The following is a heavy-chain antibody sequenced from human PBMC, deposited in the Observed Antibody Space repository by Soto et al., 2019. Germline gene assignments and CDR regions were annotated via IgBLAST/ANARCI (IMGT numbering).Heavy chain of an antibody. D-gene: IGHD6-6*01. J-gene: IGHJ4*02. V-gene: IGHV3-33*01. CDR3: ARDRGYSSSPWTINSGYYFHY. Sequence: QVQLVESGGGVVQPGRSLRLSCAASGFTFSSYGMHWVRQAPGKGLEWVAVIWYDGSNKYYADSVKGRFTISRDNSKNTLYLQMNSLRAEDTAVYYCARDRGYSSSPWTINSGYYFHYWGQGTLVTVSS. CDR2: IWYDGSNK. CDR1: GFTFSSYG.